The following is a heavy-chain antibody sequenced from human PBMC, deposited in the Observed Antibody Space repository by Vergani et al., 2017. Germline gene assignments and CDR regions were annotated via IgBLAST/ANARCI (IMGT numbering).Heavy chain of an antibody. J-gene: IGHJ4*02. CDR3: ARGRRGSSGYYHVPFDY. CDR2: INHSGST. CDR1: GGSFSGYY. Sequence: QVQLQQWGAGLLKPSETLSLTCAVYGGSFSGYYWSWIRQPPGKGLEWIGEINHSGSTNYNPSLKSRVTISVDTSKNQFSLKLRSVTAADTAVYYCARGRRGSSGYYHVPFDYWGQGTLVTVSA. V-gene: IGHV4-34*01. D-gene: IGHD3-22*01.